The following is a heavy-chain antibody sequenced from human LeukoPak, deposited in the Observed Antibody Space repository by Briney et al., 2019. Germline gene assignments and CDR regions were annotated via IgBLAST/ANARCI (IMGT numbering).Heavy chain of an antibody. CDR2: IDYSGTA. CDR3: ARAGGSNSFDY. J-gene: IGHJ4*02. CDR1: GGSISTYY. D-gene: IGHD1-26*01. V-gene: IGHV4-59*01. Sequence: SSETLSLTCTVSGGSISTYYWNWLRQPPGKGLEWMGYIDYSGTANINSSLKSRGTLSIDTSSNQFSLKLSSVTAADTAVYYCARAGGSNSFDYWGQGTRVTVSS.